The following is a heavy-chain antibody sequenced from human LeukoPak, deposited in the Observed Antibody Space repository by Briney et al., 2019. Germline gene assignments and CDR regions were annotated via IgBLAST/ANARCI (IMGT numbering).Heavy chain of an antibody. CDR3: ARVWELRAYYYYYYIDV. CDR2: ISSYNGNT. J-gene: IGHJ6*03. V-gene: IGHV1-18*01. CDR1: GYTFTSYG. D-gene: IGHD1-7*01. Sequence: ASVKVSCKAFGYTFTSYGISWVRQAPGQGLEWMGWISSYNGNTNYAQNLQGRVTMPTDTSTNTAYMELRSLRSDDTAVYYCARVWELRAYYYYYYIDVWGKGTTVTVSS.